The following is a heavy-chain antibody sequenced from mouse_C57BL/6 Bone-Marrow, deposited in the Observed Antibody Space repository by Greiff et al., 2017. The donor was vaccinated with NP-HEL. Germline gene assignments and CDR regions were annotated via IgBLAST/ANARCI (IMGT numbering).Heavy chain of an antibody. V-gene: IGHV1-81*01. Sequence: VQLKESGAELARPGASVKLSCKASGYTFTSYGISWVKQRTGQGLEWIGEIYPRSGNTYYNETFKGKATLTADKSSSTAYMELRSLTSEDSAVYFCAREEGYYGSRNGFAYWGQGTLVTVSA. CDR1: GYTFTSYG. D-gene: IGHD1-1*01. CDR3: AREEGYYGSRNGFAY. CDR2: IYPRSGNT. J-gene: IGHJ3*01.